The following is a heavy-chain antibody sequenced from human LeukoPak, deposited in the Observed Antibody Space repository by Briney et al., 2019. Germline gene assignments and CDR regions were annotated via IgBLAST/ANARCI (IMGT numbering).Heavy chain of an antibody. CDR3: ARDFLDTAFDY. V-gene: IGHV1-2*02. CDR1: GYTFTGYY. J-gene: IGHJ4*02. D-gene: IGHD5-18*01. Sequence: ASVKVSCKASGYTFTGYYMHWVRQAPGQGLVWMGWINPNSGGTNYAQKFQGRITMTGDTSISTAYMELSRLRSDDTAVYYCARDFLDTAFDYWGQGTLVTVSS. CDR2: INPNSGGT.